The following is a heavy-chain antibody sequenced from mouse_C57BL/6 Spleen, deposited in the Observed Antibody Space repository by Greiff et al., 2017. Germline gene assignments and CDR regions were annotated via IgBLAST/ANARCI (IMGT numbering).Heavy chain of an antibody. CDR2: INPNYGTT. J-gene: IGHJ4*01. CDR3: AVGYYYGSRAPYYAMDY. Sequence: EVQLQQSGPELVKPGASVKISCKASGYSFTDYNMNWVKQSNGKSLEWIGVINPNYGTTSYNQKFKGKATLTVDQSSSTAYMQLNSLTSEDSAVYYCAVGYYYGSRAPYYAMDYWGQGTSVTVFS. V-gene: IGHV1-39*01. D-gene: IGHD1-1*01. CDR1: GYSFTDYN.